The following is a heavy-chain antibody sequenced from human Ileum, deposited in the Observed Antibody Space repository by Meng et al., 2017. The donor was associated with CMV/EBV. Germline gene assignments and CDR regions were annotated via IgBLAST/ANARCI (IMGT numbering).Heavy chain of an antibody. D-gene: IGHD2-2*01. Sequence: GSLRLSCTVSGYSISSGYYWDWIRQPPGKGLEWIGSIYHSGSTYCNPSLKSRVTISVDTSKNQFSLKLSSVTAAETAVYYCARALRYCSSTSCHGMDVWGQGTTVTVSS. CDR2: IYHSGST. CDR3: ARALRYCSSTSCHGMDV. J-gene: IGHJ6*02. CDR1: GYSISSGYY. V-gene: IGHV4-38-2*02.